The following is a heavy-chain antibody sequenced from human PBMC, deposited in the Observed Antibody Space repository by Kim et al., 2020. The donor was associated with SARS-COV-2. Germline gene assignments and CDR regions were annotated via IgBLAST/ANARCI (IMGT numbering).Heavy chain of an antibody. CDR2: IRSKANSYAT. V-gene: IGHV3-73*01. J-gene: IGHJ3*02. CDR1: GFTFSGSP. D-gene: IGHD1-1*01. Sequence: GGSLRLSCAASGFTFSGSPLHWVRQASGKGLECVGRIRSKANSYATGYAASVKGRFTISRDDSKNTAYLEMSGLKTEDTALYYCTRIPATTLAFWDAFDIWGKGTLVTVSS. CDR3: TRIPATTLAFWDAFDI.